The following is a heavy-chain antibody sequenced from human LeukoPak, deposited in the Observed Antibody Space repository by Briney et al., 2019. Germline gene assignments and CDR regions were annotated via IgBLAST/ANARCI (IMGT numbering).Heavy chain of an antibody. CDR1: GFTFSSFA. CDR3: AKLVVVIGTIDYFDY. Sequence: GGSLRLSCAASGFTFSSFAMSWVRQAPGKGPEWVSTISGSGGSTYYADSVKDRFTISRDNSKNTLYLQMNSLRAEDTAVYYCAKLVVVIGTIDYFDYWGQGTLVTVSS. J-gene: IGHJ4*02. CDR2: ISGSGGST. D-gene: IGHD2-15*01. V-gene: IGHV3-23*01.